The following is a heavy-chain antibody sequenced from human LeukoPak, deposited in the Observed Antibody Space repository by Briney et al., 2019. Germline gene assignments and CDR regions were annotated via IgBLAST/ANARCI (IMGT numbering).Heavy chain of an antibody. V-gene: IGHV1-69*05. CDR1: GGTFSSYA. D-gene: IGHD2-2*01. CDR3: ASRVVPAAIGFDP. J-gene: IGHJ5*02. CDR2: IIPIFGTA. Sequence: SVKVSCKASGGTFSSYAISWVRQAPGQGLEWMGGIIPIFGTANYAQKFQGGVTITTDESTSTAYMELSSLRSEDTAVYYCASRVVPAAIGFDPWGQGTLVTVSS.